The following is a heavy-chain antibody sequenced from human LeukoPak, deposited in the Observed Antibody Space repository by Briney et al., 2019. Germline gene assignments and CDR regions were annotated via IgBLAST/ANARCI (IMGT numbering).Heavy chain of an antibody. CDR2: ISYDGSNK. Sequence: GGSLRLSCAASGFTFSSYAMHWVRQAPGKGLEWVAVISYDGSNKYYADSVKGRFTISRDNSQNTLYLQMNSLTADDSTLYHCAREALSAAYFDYWGQGTLVTVSS. CDR1: GFTFSSYA. V-gene: IGHV3-30-3*01. CDR3: AREALSAAYFDY. D-gene: IGHD2-15*01. J-gene: IGHJ4*02.